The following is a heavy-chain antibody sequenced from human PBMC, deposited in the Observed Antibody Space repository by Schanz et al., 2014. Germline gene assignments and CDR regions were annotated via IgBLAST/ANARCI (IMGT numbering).Heavy chain of an antibody. Sequence: EVQLLESGGGLVEPGGSLRLSCAASGFSFSSYAMGWVRQARGKGLEWVSAMNESHSTIYYADSVRGRFTISRDNAENTLCLQMNSVGAEDTAVYYCARKVVGTIGGYYDNWGEGTLVIVSS. V-gene: IGHV3-23*01. J-gene: IGHJ4*02. CDR3: ARKVVGTIGGYYDN. D-gene: IGHD3-16*01. CDR1: GFSFSSYA. CDR2: MNESHSTI.